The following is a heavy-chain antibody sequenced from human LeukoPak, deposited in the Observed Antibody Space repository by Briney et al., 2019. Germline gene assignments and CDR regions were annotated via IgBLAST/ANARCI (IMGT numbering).Heavy chain of an antibody. Sequence: GGSVRLSCAASGFTFSSYAMSWVRQAPGEGREGVSAISGSGGSTYYADSVKGRFTISRDNSKNTLYLQMNSLRAEDTAVYYCAKDWFGELLSYYGMDVWGQGTTVTVSS. CDR2: ISGSGGST. D-gene: IGHD3-10*01. CDR1: GFTFSSYA. J-gene: IGHJ6*02. V-gene: IGHV3-23*01. CDR3: AKDWFGELLSYYGMDV.